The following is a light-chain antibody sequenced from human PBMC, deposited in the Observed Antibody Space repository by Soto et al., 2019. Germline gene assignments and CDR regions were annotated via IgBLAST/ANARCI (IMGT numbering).Light chain of an antibody. CDR2: YDD. J-gene: IGLJ1*01. CDR3: AAWDDSLNDYV. V-gene: IGLV1-36*01. Sequence: QSVLTQPPSVSAAPRQRVTISCSGSSSNIGNNAVNWYQQLPGKAPKLLIYYDDLLPSGVSDRFSGSKSGTSASLAISGLQSEDEADYYCAAWDDSLNDYVFGTGTKVTVL. CDR1: SSNIGNNA.